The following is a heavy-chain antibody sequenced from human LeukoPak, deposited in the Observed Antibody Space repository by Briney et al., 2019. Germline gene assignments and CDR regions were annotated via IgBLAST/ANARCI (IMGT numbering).Heavy chain of an antibody. D-gene: IGHD3-22*01. V-gene: IGHV5-51*01. CDR3: ASLSGYEHSGFDY. CDR2: IYPGDSDT. J-gene: IGHJ4*02. Sequence: GESLKISCKGSGYSFTSYWIGWVRQMPGKGLEWMGIIYPGDSDTRYSPSFQGQVTISADKSISTAYLQWSSPKASDTAVYYCASLSGYEHSGFDYWGQGTLVTVSS. CDR1: GYSFTSYW.